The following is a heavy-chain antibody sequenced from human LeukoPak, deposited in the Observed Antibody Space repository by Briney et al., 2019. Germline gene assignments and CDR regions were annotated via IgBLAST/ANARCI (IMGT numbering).Heavy chain of an antibody. Sequence: GGSLRLSCAASGFTVSSNYMSWVRQAPGKGLEWVSVIQSGGSRYYADSAKGRFTISRDTSKNTLYLQMNSLRAEDTAVYYCARDSSGYYAIEYWGQGTLVTVSS. CDR3: ARDSSGYYAIEY. J-gene: IGHJ4*02. V-gene: IGHV3-53*01. CDR1: GFTVSSNY. D-gene: IGHD3-22*01. CDR2: IQSGGSR.